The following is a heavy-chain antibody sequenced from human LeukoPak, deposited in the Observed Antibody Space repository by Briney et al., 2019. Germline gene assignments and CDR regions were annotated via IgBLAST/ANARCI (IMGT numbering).Heavy chain of an antibody. CDR1: GLTFSSFS. CDR3: AKGSVGNADFAS. V-gene: IGHV3-23*01. CDR2: IIVSGAT. J-gene: IGHJ4*02. D-gene: IGHD6-25*01. Sequence: GGSLRLSCAASGLTFSSFSMTWLRQAPGKGLEGVSSIIVSGATYYAESVKGRLTISRGCFRGMLLLQMDSLRVEDTAVYFCAKGSVGNADFASWGQGALVTVSS.